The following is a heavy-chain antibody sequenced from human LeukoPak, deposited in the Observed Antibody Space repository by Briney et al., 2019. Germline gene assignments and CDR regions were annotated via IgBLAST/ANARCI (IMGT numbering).Heavy chain of an antibody. CDR2: IYSGGST. CDR1: GFTTSYYA. D-gene: IGHD2-21*01. CDR3: ARNIPVTRWGY. J-gene: IGHJ4*02. Sequence: GGSLRLSCAVSGFTTSYYAMSWVRQAPGKGLEWVSLIYSGGSTYYADSVKGRFTISRDNSKNTVYLQMNSLRAEDTAVYYCARNIPVTRWGYWGQGTLVTVSS. V-gene: IGHV3-66*01.